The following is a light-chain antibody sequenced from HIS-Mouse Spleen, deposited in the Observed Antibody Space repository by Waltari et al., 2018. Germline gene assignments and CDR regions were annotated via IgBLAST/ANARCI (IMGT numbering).Light chain of an antibody. CDR1: SSNIGAGYD. J-gene: IGLJ2*01. Sequence: QSVLTQPPSVSGAPGQRVTISCTGSSSNIGAGYDVHWYQQLPGTAPKLLIYGNSNRPSGVPDRFSGSKSGTSASLAITGLQAEDEADYYCQSYDSSLSGSTVVFGGGTKQTVL. V-gene: IGLV1-40*01. CDR2: GNS. CDR3: QSYDSSLSGSTVV.